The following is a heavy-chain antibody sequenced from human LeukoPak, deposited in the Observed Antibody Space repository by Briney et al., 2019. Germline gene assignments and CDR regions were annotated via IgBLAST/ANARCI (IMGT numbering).Heavy chain of an antibody. CDR3: ARVDLLTVTYDY. CDR1: GFTFSSPW. J-gene: IGHJ4*02. V-gene: IGHV3-7*03. D-gene: IGHD4-17*01. Sequence: GGSLRLSCAASGFTFSSPWMSWGRQAPGKGLGWVSNIKQDGSEKYYVDSVKGRFTISRDNAKNSLYLQMNSLRAEDTAVYYCARVDLLTVTYDYWGQGTLVTVSS. CDR2: IKQDGSEK.